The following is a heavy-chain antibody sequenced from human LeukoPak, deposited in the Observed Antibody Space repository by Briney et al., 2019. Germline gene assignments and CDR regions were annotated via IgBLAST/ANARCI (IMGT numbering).Heavy chain of an antibody. CDR1: GYTFTSYD. Sequence: ASVKVSCKASGYTFTSYDINWVRQATGQGLEWMGWINTNTGNPTYAQGFTGRFVFSLDTSVSTAYLQISSLKAEDTAVYYCARDGSYYDFWSGYIYYMDVWGKGTTVTVPS. CDR3: ARDGSYYDFWSGYIYYMDV. J-gene: IGHJ6*03. D-gene: IGHD3-3*01. CDR2: INTNTGNP. V-gene: IGHV7-4-1*02.